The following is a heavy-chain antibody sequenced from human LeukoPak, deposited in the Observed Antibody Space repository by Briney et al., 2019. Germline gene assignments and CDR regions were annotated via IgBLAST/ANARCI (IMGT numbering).Heavy chain of an antibody. CDR2: ISAYNGNT. J-gene: IGHJ4*02. Sequence: ASVKVSCKASGYTFTNYGISWVRQAPGQGLEWMGWISAYNGNTKYAQNLQGRVTMTTDTSTSTAYMELRSLGSDDTAVYYCARVVPSRCQLPYYFDDWGQGTLVTVSS. CDR1: GYTFTNYG. D-gene: IGHD2-2*01. V-gene: IGHV1-18*01. CDR3: ARVVPSRCQLPYYFDD.